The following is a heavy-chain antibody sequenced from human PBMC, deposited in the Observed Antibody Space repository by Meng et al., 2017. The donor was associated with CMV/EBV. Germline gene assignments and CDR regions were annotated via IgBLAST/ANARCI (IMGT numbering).Heavy chain of an antibody. CDR1: GYTFTGYY. D-gene: IGHD3-10*01. Sequence: ASVKVSCKASGYTFTGYYMHWVRQAPGQGLEWMGWINPNSGGTNYAQKFQGGVTMTRDTSISTAYMELSRLRSDDTAVYYCARDPGSGSYWNWFDPWGQGTLVTVSS. J-gene: IGHJ5*02. CDR3: ARDPGSGSYWNWFDP. V-gene: IGHV1-2*02. CDR2: INPNSGGT.